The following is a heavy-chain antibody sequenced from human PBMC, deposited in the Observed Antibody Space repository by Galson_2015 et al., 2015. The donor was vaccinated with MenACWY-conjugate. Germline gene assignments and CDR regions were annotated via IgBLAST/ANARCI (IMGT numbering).Heavy chain of an antibody. J-gene: IGHJ6*02. V-gene: IGHV1-24*01. Sequence: SVKVSCKASGYSLSDLAMHWVRQAPGRGLEWMGGFDTEDGRRIHGANFQGRVTLTGDSSTDTAYMEFSSLRSEDTAVYFCAIVRGVYCHGGTCYCLYVWGQGTSVTVSS. D-gene: IGHD2-15*01. CDR2: FDTEDGRR. CDR1: GYSLSDLA. CDR3: AIVRGVYCHGGTCYCLYV.